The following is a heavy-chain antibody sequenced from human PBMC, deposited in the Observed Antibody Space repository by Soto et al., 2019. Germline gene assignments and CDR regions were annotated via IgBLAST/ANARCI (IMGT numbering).Heavy chain of an antibody. D-gene: IGHD3-22*01. J-gene: IGHJ6*02. CDR1: GFTFSSYG. Sequence: GGSLRLSCAASGFTFSSYGMHWVRQAPGKGLEWVAVISYDGSNKYYADSVKGRFTISRDNSKNTLYLQMNSLRAEDTAVYYCAKDRGNYYYDRSGPNYGMDVWGQGTTVTVYS. V-gene: IGHV3-30*18. CDR3: AKDRGNYYYDRSGPNYGMDV. CDR2: ISYDGSNK.